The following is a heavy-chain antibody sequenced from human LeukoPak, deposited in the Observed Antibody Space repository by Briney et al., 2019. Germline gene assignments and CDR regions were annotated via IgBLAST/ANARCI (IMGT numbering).Heavy chain of an antibody. CDR2: ISSSGSTI. D-gene: IGHD5-18*01. CDR3: ALVDTAIGHY. J-gene: IGHJ4*02. Sequence: GGSLRLSCAASGFTFSSYGMHWVRQAPGKGLEWVSYISSSGSTIYYADSVKGRFTISRDNAKNSLYLQMNSLRAEDTAVYYCALVDTAIGHYWGQGTLVTVSS. V-gene: IGHV3-48*04. CDR1: GFTFSSYG.